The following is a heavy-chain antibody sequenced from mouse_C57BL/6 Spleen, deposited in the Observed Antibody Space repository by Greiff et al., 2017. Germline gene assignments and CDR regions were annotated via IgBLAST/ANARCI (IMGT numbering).Heavy chain of an antibody. CDR3: ARHWDVGGFDY. CDR2: IYPGSGST. Sequence: QVQLQQPGAELVKPGASVKMSCKASGYTFTSYWITWVKQRPGQGLEWIGDIYPGSGSTNYNEKFKSKATLTVATSSSTAYLQLSSLTSEDAAVYYCARHWDVGGFDYWGQGTTLTVSS. D-gene: IGHD4-1*01. CDR1: GYTFTSYW. J-gene: IGHJ2*01. V-gene: IGHV1-55*01.